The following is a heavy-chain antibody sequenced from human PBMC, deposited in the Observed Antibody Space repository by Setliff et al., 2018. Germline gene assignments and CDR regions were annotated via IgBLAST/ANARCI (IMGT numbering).Heavy chain of an antibody. D-gene: IGHD6-19*01. Sequence: PGGSLRLSCAASGFTFSNYAIHWVRQAPGKVLEWVAVISNDGSNKFYADSVKGRFTVSRDISRNTLYLQMNSLRTEDTAVYYCARSAVAVPGQFYFDNWGQGTQVTVSS. V-gene: IGHV3-30*07. CDR1: GFTFSNYA. CDR3: ARSAVAVPGQFYFDN. J-gene: IGHJ4*02. CDR2: ISNDGSNK.